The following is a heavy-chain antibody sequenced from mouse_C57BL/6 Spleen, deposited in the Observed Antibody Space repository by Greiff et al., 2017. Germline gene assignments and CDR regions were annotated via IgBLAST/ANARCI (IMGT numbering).Heavy chain of an antibody. V-gene: IGHV1-81*01. CDR2: IYPRSGNT. CDR1: GYTFTSYG. CDR3: ARWGSSRAMDY. J-gene: IGHJ4*01. D-gene: IGHD3-1*01. Sequence: VKLQESGAELARPGASVKLSCKASGYTFTSYGISWVKQRTGQGLEWIGEIYPRSGNTYYNEKFKGKATLTADKSSSTAYMELRSLTSEDSAVYFCARWGSSRAMDYWGQGTSVTVSS.